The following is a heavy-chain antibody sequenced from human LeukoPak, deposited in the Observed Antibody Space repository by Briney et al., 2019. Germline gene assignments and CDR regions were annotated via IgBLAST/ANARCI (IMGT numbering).Heavy chain of an antibody. V-gene: IGHV1-2*02. CDR2: INPNTGGT. J-gene: IGHJ6*02. Sequence: GASVKVSCKTSGYTFTGYYMHWVRQVPGHGLEWMGWINPNTGGTKYAQKFQGRVTMTRDTSISTAYMELSRLTSDDTAVYYCARDEGVSPPGYYYYGMDVWGQGTTVTVSS. CDR3: ARDEGVSPPGYYYYGMDV. D-gene: IGHD6-13*01. CDR1: GYTFTGYY.